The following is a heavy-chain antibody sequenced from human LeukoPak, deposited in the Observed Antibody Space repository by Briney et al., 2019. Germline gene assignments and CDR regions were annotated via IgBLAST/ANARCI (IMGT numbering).Heavy chain of an antibody. D-gene: IGHD1-26*01. CDR3: AKDQYSGSTAWFDP. Sequence: PGGSLRLSCAASGFTFTSYGLHWVRQAPGKGLEWVAVISYDGSNEYYADSVKGRFTISGDNSKNTLYLQMNSLRAEDTAVYYCAKDQYSGSTAWFDPWGQGTLVTVSS. J-gene: IGHJ5*02. V-gene: IGHV3-30*18. CDR2: ISYDGSNE. CDR1: GFTFTSYG.